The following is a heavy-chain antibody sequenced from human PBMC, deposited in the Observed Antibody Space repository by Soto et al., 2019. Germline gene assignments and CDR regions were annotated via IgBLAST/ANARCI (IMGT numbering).Heavy chain of an antibody. D-gene: IGHD3-22*01. J-gene: IGHJ4*02. CDR2: INPNNGDT. CDR3: ASMVVPTPYFDS. CDR1: GDTLTNSY. Sequence: GASVKVSCKASGDTLTNSYLHWVHQAPGQGLEWLGWINPNNGDTNYAQKFRGRVTMTRDTSNNTVYMELTRLTSDDTAVYFCASMVVPTPYFDSWGQGTPVTVSS. V-gene: IGHV1-2*02.